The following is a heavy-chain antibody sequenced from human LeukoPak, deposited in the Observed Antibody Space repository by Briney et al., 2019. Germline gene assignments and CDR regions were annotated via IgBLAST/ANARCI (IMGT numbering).Heavy chain of an antibody. J-gene: IGHJ6*02. CDR3: AREPSGSWYGVGYHYYGMDV. V-gene: IGHV3-30-3*01. Sequence: GGSLRLSCAASGFTFSSYAMHWVRQAPGKGLEWVAVISYDGSNKYYADSVKGRFTISRDNSKNTLYLQMNSLRAEDTAVYYCAREPSGSWYGVGYHYYGMDVWGQGTTVTVSS. CDR1: GFTFSSYA. D-gene: IGHD6-13*01. CDR2: ISYDGSNK.